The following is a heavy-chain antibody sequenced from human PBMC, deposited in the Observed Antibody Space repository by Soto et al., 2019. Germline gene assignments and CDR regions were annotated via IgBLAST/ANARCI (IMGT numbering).Heavy chain of an antibody. Sequence: SETLSLTCAVSGGSISSSNWWSWVRQPPGKGLEWIGEIYHSGSTNYNPSLKSRVTISVDKSKNQFSLKLSSVTAADTAMYYCARDRGYRSGSFGSWGQGVLVTVSS. CDR2: IYHSGST. J-gene: IGHJ5*02. CDR1: GGSISSSNW. V-gene: IGHV4-4*02. D-gene: IGHD5-18*01. CDR3: ARDRGYRSGSFGS.